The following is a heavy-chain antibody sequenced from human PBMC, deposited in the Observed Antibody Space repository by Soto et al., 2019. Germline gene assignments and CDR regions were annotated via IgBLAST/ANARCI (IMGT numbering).Heavy chain of an antibody. V-gene: IGHV3-7*01. Sequence: PGVSLRLSCAASGFTFSSYWMSWVRQAPGKGLEWVANIKQDGSEKYYVDSVKGRFTIPRDNAKNSLYLQMNSLRAEDTAVYYCERVPAITFGGVIAPQVGFDYRGQGT. D-gene: IGHD3-16*01. J-gene: IGHJ4*02. CDR3: ERVPAITFGGVIAPQVGFDY. CDR1: GFTFSSYW. CDR2: IKQDGSEK.